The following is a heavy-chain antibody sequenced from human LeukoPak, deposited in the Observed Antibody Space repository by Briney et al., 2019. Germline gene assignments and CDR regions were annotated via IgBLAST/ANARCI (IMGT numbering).Heavy chain of an antibody. D-gene: IGHD7-27*01. J-gene: IGHJ3*02. CDR3: AKGLGNWGPGDAFDI. CDR2: ISGSGGST. CDR1: GFTFSSYA. Sequence: PGGSLRLSCAPSGFTFSSYAMSWVRQAPGKGLEWVSGISGSGGSTYYADSVKGRFTISRDNSKNTLYLQMNSLRAEDTAVYYCAKGLGNWGPGDAFDIWGQGTMVTVSS. V-gene: IGHV3-23*01.